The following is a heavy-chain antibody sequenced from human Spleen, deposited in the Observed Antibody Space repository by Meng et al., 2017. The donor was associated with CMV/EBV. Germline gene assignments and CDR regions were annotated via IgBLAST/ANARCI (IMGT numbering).Heavy chain of an antibody. Sequence: ASVKVSCKASAYRFTDYYMHWVRQAPGQGLEWMGWINSNSGCTTYSQNFQGRVTMTRGTYINTAHMELSSLTSDDTAVYYCARGRRGGGNDYWGQGSLVTVSS. CDR1: AYRFTDYY. J-gene: IGHJ1*01. CDR3: ARGRRGGGNDY. D-gene: IGHD2-15*01. CDR2: INSNSGCT. V-gene: IGHV1-2*02.